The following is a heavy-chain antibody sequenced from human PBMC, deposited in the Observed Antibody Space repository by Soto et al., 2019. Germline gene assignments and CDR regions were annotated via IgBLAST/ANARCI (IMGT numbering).Heavy chain of an antibody. Sequence: EVQLVESRGGLVQPGRSLRLSCAASGFTFDDYAMHWVRQAPGKGLEWVSGISWNSGSIGYADSVKGRFTISRDNAKNSLYLQMNSLRAEDTALYYCAKGDDFWSGYQRMDVWGKGTTVTVSS. D-gene: IGHD3-3*01. CDR3: AKGDDFWSGYQRMDV. J-gene: IGHJ6*04. CDR1: GFTFDDYA. V-gene: IGHV3-9*01. CDR2: ISWNSGSI.